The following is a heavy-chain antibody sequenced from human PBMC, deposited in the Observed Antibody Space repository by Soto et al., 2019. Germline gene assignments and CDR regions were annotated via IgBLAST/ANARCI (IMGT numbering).Heavy chain of an antibody. CDR1: GFTFSSYA. CDR3: AKATIRFLDTYGMDV. J-gene: IGHJ6*02. D-gene: IGHD3-3*01. CDR2: ISGSGAST. Sequence: EVQLLESGGGLAQPGGSLRLPCAASGFTFSSYAMSWVRQGPGKGLEWVSAISGSGASTFYTDSVKGRFTVSRDNSKNTLYLQMNSLRAEDTAVYYCAKATIRFLDTYGMDVWGQGTTVAVSS. V-gene: IGHV3-23*01.